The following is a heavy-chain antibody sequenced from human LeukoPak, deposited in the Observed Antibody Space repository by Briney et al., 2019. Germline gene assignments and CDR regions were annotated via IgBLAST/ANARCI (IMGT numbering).Heavy chain of an antibody. CDR3: ARDRGDYDSSGYYYDY. D-gene: IGHD3-22*01. V-gene: IGHV1-18*01. J-gene: IGHJ4*02. CDR1: GYTFTSYG. Sequence: WASVKVSCKASGYTFTSYGISWVRQAPGQGLEWMGWISAYNGNTNYAQKLQGRVTMTTDTSTSTAYMELRSLRSDDTAVYYCARDRGDYDSSGYYYDYWGQGTLVTVSS. CDR2: ISAYNGNT.